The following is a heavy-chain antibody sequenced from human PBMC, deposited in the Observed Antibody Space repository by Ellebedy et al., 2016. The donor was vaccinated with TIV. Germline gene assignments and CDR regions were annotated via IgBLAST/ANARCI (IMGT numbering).Heavy chain of an antibody. CDR3: ARARLDWNWSDP. V-gene: IGHV3-33*01. Sequence: GGSLRLXXAASGFTFSSYGMHWVRQAPGKGLEWVAVIWYDGSNKYYADSVKGRFTISRDNSKNTLYLQMNSLRAEDTAVYYCARARLDWNWSDPWGQGTLVTVSS. CDR2: IWYDGSNK. J-gene: IGHJ5*02. D-gene: IGHD3-9*01. CDR1: GFTFSSYG.